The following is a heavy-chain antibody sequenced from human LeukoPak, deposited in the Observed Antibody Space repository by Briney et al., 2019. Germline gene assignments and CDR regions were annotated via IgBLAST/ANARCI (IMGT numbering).Heavy chain of an antibody. Sequence: GGSLRLSCAASGFTVSSNYMSWVRQAPGKWLEWVSVIYSGGSTYYADSVKGRFTISRDNSKNTRYLQMNSLRAEDTAVYYCAGITMVRGVITWGQGTLVTVSS. V-gene: IGHV3-53*01. CDR2: IYSGGST. CDR3: AGITMVRGVIT. D-gene: IGHD3-10*01. CDR1: GFTVSSNY. J-gene: IGHJ5*02.